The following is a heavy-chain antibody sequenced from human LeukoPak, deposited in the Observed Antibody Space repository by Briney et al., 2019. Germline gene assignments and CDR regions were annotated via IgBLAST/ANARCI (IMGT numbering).Heavy chain of an antibody. J-gene: IGHJ4*02. Sequence: SETLSLTCTVSGGSISSYYWSWIRQPPGKGLEWIGYIYYSGSTNYNPSLKSRVTISVDTSKNQFSLKLSSVTAGDTAVYYCARARSSGWYGYWGQGTLVTVSS. V-gene: IGHV4-59*01. D-gene: IGHD6-19*01. CDR2: IYYSGST. CDR1: GGSISSYY. CDR3: ARARSSGWYGY.